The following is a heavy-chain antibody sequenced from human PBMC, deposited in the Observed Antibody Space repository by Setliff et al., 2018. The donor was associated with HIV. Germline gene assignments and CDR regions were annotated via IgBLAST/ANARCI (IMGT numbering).Heavy chain of an antibody. J-gene: IGHJ4*02. Sequence: SETLSLTCAVYGGSFRGYYWSWIRQPPGKGLEWIGEINHSGSTNYNPSLKSRVTISVDTSTSQFSLKLSSVTAADTALYYCARGSDYIWGNYRFPFDYWGQGTLVTVSS. V-gene: IGHV4-34*01. CDR3: ARGSDYIWGNYRFPFDY. CDR2: INHSGST. D-gene: IGHD3-16*02. CDR1: GGSFRGYY.